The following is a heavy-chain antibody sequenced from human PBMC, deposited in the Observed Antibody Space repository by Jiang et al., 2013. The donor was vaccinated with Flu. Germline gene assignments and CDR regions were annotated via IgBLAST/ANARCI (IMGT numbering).Heavy chain of an antibody. Sequence: SGAEVKKPGASVKVSCKPSGYTFSSYGIGWVRQAPGQGLEWMGWISTYNGNTKYAQRFQGRVTMTTDTTTSTAYMELRSLRSGDTAVYYCARGRPTVITLIDYWGQGTLVTVSS. CDR3: ARGRPTVITLIDY. J-gene: IGHJ4*02. D-gene: IGHD4-17*01. V-gene: IGHV1-18*01. CDR2: ISTYNGNT. CDR1: GYTFSSYG.